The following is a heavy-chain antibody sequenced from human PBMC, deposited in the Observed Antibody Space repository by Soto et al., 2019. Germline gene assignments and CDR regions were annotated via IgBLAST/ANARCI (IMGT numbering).Heavy chain of an antibody. CDR3: ARLASGYQKYYFDY. Sequence: QLQLQESGPGLVKPSETLSLTCTVSGGSISSSSYYWGWIRQPPGKGLEWIGSIYYSGSTYYNPSLKSRVTISVDTSKNQFSLKLSSVTAADTAVYYCARLASGYQKYYFDYWGQGTLVTVSS. J-gene: IGHJ4*02. D-gene: IGHD3-22*01. CDR2: IYYSGST. V-gene: IGHV4-39*01. CDR1: GGSISSSSYY.